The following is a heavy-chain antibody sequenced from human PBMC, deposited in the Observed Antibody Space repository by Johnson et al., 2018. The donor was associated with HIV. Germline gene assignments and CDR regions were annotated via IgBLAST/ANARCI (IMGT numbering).Heavy chain of an antibody. Sequence: QVQLVESGGGLVKPGGSLRLSCAASGFTVSSNYMSWIRQAPGKGLEWVSYISSSGSTIYYADSVKGRFTISRDNSKTTLYMQMNSLRAEDTAVYYCAKSSGSSGAFDIWGQGTMVTVSS. CDR1: GFTVSSNY. J-gene: IGHJ3*02. V-gene: IGHV3-11*04. D-gene: IGHD2-15*01. CDR2: ISSSGSTI. CDR3: AKSSGSSGAFDI.